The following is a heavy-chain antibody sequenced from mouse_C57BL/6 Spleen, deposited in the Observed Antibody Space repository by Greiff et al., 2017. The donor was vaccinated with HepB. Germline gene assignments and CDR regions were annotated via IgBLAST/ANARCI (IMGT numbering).Heavy chain of an antibody. V-gene: IGHV5-9*01. CDR3: ARLPRTWFAY. Sequence: EVQGVESGGGLVKPGGSLKLSCAASGFTFSSYTMSWVRQTPEKRLEWVATISGGGGNTYYPDSVKGRFTISRDNAKNTLYLQMSSLRSEDTALYYCARLPRTWFAYWGQGTLVTVSA. J-gene: IGHJ3*01. CDR2: ISGGGGNT. CDR1: GFTFSSYT.